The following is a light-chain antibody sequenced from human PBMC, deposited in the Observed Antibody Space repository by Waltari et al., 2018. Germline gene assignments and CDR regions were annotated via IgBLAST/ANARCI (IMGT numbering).Light chain of an antibody. Sequence: QSALTQPRSVSGSPGQSVAISCTGTSSDVGGYNYDSWYQQHPGKAPKIIIYDVTKRPSGVPDRFYGSKYGNTAARTISGFQAEDEADYYCCSYAGSDTYVFGTGTEVTVL. CDR2: DVT. CDR1: SSDVGGYNY. V-gene: IGLV2-11*01. CDR3: CSYAGSDTYV. J-gene: IGLJ1*01.